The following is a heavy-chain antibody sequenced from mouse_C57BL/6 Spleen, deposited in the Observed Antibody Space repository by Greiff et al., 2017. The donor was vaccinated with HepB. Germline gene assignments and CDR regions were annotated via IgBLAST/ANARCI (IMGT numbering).Heavy chain of an antibody. D-gene: IGHD2-1*01. CDR1: GYTFTDYY. J-gene: IGHJ3*01. V-gene: IGHV1-19*01. CDR2: INPYNGGT. CDR3: ASGDGNPY. Sequence: VQLQQSGPVLVKPGASVKMSCKASGYTFTDYYMNWVKQSHGKSLEWIGVINPYNGGTSYNQQFQGKATLTVDKSSSTAYMELNSLTSEDSAVYYCASGDGNPYWGQGTLVTVSA.